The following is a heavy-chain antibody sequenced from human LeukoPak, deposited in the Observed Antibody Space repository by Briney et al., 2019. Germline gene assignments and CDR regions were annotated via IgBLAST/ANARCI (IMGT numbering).Heavy chain of an antibody. V-gene: IGHV4-59*01. CDR2: ISYTGST. D-gene: IGHD1-26*01. CDR1: GGSISGYY. J-gene: IGHJ5*02. Sequence: PSETLSLTCTVSGGSISGYYWRWLRQPPGEGLEWIGFISYTGSTNYNPSLKSRVTVSVDTSKNQFSLKVTSVTAADTAVYYCARTIKSGNYYWFDPWGQGTLVTVSS. CDR3: ARTIKSGNYYWFDP.